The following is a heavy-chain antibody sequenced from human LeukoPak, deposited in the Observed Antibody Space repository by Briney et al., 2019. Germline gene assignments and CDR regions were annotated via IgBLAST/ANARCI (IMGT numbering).Heavy chain of an antibody. V-gene: IGHV1-69*04. CDR1: GGTFSSYA. CDR2: IIPILGIA. J-gene: IGHJ6*02. CDR3: ARALYTAMATSYYYYGMDV. Sequence: GASVKVSCKASGGTFSSYAISWVRQAPGQGLEWMGRIIPILGIANYAQKFQGRVTITADKSTSTAYMELSSLRSEDTAVYYCARALYTAMATSYYYYGMDVWGQGTTVTVSS. D-gene: IGHD5-18*01.